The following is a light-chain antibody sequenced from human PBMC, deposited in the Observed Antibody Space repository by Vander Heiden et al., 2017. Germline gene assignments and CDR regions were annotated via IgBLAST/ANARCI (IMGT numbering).Light chain of an antibody. CDR1: QSISSW. J-gene: IGKJ1*01. CDR3: QQYNSYSWT. Sequence: DIQMPQSPSTLSASVGDRVTITCRASQSISSWLAWYQQKPGKAPKLLIYKAFSLESGVPSRFSGSGSGTEFTLTISSLQPDDFATYYCQQYNSYSWTFGQGTKVEIK. V-gene: IGKV1-5*03. CDR2: KAF.